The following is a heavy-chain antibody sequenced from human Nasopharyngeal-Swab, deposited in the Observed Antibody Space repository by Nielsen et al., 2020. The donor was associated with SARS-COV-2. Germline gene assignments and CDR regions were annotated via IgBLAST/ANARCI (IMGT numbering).Heavy chain of an antibody. CDR2: IWYDGSNK. D-gene: IGHD3-10*01. V-gene: IGHV3-33*01. Sequence: WIRQPPGKGLEWVAVIWYDGSNKYYADSVKGRFTISRDNSKNTLYLQMTSLRAEDTAMYYCAREYGNYYGFYWGQGTLVTVSS. CDR3: AREYGNYYGFY. J-gene: IGHJ4*02.